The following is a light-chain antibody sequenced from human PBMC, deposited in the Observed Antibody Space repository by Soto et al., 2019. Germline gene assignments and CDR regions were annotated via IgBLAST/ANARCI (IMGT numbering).Light chain of an antibody. V-gene: IGKV1-9*01. J-gene: IGKJ5*01. CDR2: GTS. CDR3: QQLHGYPIT. CDR1: QSISTY. Sequence: DLRLTQYPSSVYASVGGIITISCGASQSISTYLNWVQQIPGKAPKLLIYGTSNFQSGVPSRFSGSGSGTHFTLTISSLQPEYFATYYCQQLHGYPITFGQGTRLEIK.